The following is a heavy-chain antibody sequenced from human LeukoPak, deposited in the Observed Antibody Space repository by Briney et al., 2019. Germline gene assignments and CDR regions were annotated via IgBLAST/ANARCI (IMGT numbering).Heavy chain of an antibody. Sequence: GGSLRLSCAASGFTFSSYAMSWVRQAPGKGLEWVSAISGSGGSTYYADSVKGRFTISRDNSKNTLYLQMNSLRAEDTAVYYCARVELWLSPYYGMDVWGQGTTVTVSS. J-gene: IGHJ6*02. CDR1: GFTFSSYA. CDR2: ISGSGGST. V-gene: IGHV3-23*01. D-gene: IGHD3-10*01. CDR3: ARVELWLSPYYGMDV.